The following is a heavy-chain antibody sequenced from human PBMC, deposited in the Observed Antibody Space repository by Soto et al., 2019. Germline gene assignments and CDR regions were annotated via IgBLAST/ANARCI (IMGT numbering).Heavy chain of an antibody. CDR2: VKSKTDGGTI. J-gene: IGHJ4*02. V-gene: IGHV3-15*01. Sequence: EVQLVESGGGLVKPGGSLRLSCAASGFTFTNAWMTWVRQAPGKGLEWVGRVKSKTDGGTIDYAAPVKDRFTISRDDSKNTLYLQMNSLKTEDTAVYYCIGTYSGSSMGFDYWGQGTLVTVSS. CDR1: GFTFTNAW. D-gene: IGHD5-12*01. CDR3: IGTYSGSSMGFDY.